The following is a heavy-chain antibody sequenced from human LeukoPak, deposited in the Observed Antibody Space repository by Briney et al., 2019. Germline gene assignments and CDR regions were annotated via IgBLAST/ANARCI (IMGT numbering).Heavy chain of an antibody. D-gene: IGHD1/OR15-1a*01. Sequence: SETLSLTCTISGGSISYYYWNWIRQPARKGLEWIGRLYSSGRENANYNPSLKSRVTMSVDTSKNHSSLKLTSVTAADTAVYYCVVAPLRWNKDYWGQGTLVTVSS. CDR1: GGSISYYY. CDR2: LYSSGRENA. J-gene: IGHJ4*02. V-gene: IGHV4-4*07. CDR3: VVAPLRWNKDY.